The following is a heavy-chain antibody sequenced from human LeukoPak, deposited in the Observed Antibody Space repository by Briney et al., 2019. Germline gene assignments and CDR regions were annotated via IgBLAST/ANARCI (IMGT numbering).Heavy chain of an antibody. CDR1: GFTFSDHY. CDR2: IRKKADSYTT. V-gene: IGHV3-72*01. CDR3: TRAEVRGTYYYFDY. J-gene: IGHJ4*02. D-gene: IGHD3-10*01. Sequence: GGSLRLSCAASGFTFSDHYMDWVRQAPGKGLEWVGRIRKKADSYTTDYAASAKGRFTISRDDSKNSLYLQMNSLETGDTAVYYCTRAEVRGTYYYFDYWGQGTLVTVSS.